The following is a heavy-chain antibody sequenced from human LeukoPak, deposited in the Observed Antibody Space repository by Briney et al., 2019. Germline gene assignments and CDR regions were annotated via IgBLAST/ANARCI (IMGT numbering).Heavy chain of an antibody. Sequence: GASVKVSCKASGYTFTGYYMHWVRQAPGQGLEWMGWVNPNSGGTNYAQKFQGRVTMTRDTSISTAYMELSRLRSDDTAVYYCARDRTTVTRYVPYWYFDLWGRGTLVTVSS. CDR2: VNPNSGGT. D-gene: IGHD4-17*01. CDR3: ARDRTTVTRYVPYWYFDL. CDR1: GYTFTGYY. J-gene: IGHJ2*01. V-gene: IGHV1-2*02.